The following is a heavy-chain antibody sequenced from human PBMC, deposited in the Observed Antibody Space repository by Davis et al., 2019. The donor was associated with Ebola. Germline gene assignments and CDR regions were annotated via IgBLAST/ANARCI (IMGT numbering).Heavy chain of an antibody. CDR3: ARAYCSGGSCYYGMDV. V-gene: IGHV1-18*01. D-gene: IGHD2-15*01. Sequence: ASVKVSCKASGYTFTSYGISWVRQAPGQGLEWMGWISAYNGNTNYAQKLQGRVTMTTDTSTSTAYIKLSSLRSEDTAVYYCARAYCSGGSCYYGMDVWGQGTTVTVSS. CDR2: ISAYNGNT. J-gene: IGHJ6*02. CDR1: GYTFTSYG.